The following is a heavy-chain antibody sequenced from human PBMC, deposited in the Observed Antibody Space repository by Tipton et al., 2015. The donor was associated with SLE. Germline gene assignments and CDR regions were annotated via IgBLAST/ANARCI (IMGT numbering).Heavy chain of an antibody. CDR1: GFSVSNDY. V-gene: IGHV3-7*01. CDR3: ARGKYYFDY. J-gene: IGHJ4*02. CDR2: IKEDGSEK. Sequence: SLRLSCAASGFSVSNDYMSWVRQAPGKGLEWVANIKEDGSEKHYVDSVKDRLTISRDNAKNSLYLQMNSLRAEDTAVYYCARGKYYFDYWGQGALVTVSS.